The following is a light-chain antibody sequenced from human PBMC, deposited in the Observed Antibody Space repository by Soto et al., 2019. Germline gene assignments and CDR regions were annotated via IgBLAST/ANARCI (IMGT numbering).Light chain of an antibody. Sequence: EIVMTQCLATLAVSRGDRATLSCRASQTITTRYLAWYQQKPGQAPRLLIYDASSRATGVPDRFSGSGSGTDFTLTISRLEPEDFAVYYCQQYGRTFGQGTKVDI. CDR3: QQYGRT. CDR2: DAS. J-gene: IGKJ1*01. CDR1: QTITTRY. V-gene: IGKV3-20*01.